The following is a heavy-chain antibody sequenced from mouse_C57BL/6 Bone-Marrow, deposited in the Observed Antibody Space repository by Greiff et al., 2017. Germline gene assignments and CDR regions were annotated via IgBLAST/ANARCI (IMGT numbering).Heavy chain of an antibody. CDR2: ISSGGDYI. CDR1: GFTFSSYA. CDR3: TRIGCYGRCALDD. J-gene: IGHJ4*01. Sequence: EVKLVESGEGLVKPGGSLKLSCAASGFTFSSYAMSWVRQTPEKRLEWVAYISSGGDYIYYADTVKGRFTISRDNARNTLYLQMSSLKSEDTAMYYCTRIGCYGRCALDDWGQGTSVTVSS. V-gene: IGHV5-9-1*02. D-gene: IGHD1-1*01.